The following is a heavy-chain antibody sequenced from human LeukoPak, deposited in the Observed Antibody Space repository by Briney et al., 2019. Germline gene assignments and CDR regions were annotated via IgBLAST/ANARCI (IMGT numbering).Heavy chain of an antibody. J-gene: IGHJ4*02. Sequence: AASVKVSCKASGYSFTSYGFSWVRQTPGQGLEWMGWISAYTGDTKNAQKVQGRVTMTTDTSTSTAYMELRSLRSDDTAVYYCARDPLPGYDSYAYYFDYWGQGTLVAVSS. D-gene: IGHD3-16*01. V-gene: IGHV1-18*01. CDR2: ISAYTGDT. CDR1: GYSFTSYG. CDR3: ARDPLPGYDSYAYYFDY.